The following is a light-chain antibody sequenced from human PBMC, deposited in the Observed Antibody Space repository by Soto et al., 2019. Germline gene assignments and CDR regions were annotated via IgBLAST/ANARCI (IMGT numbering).Light chain of an antibody. Sequence: EVVLTQSPDTLAFPPGERCSRACRSSRSVGSRFLAWYQQKPGQAPRLLISGTFSRATGIPDRFSGSGSGTDFTLTISRLEPEDFAVYYCQQYGSSPRWTFGQGTKVDIK. V-gene: IGKV3-20*01. J-gene: IGKJ1*01. CDR2: GTF. CDR1: RSVGSRF. CDR3: QQYGSSPRWT.